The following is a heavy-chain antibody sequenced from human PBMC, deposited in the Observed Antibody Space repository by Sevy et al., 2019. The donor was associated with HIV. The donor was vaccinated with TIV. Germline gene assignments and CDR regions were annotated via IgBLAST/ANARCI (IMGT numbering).Heavy chain of an antibody. Sequence: SETLSLTCTVSGGSISVYYWSWIRQPPGKELEYIGYVYQTGSTNYNPSLKSRVTISVDTSNNQFSLELTSVTAADTAVYYCARAPPVRSGDDSLNWFDPWGQGTLVTVSS. CDR1: GGSISVYY. CDR2: VYQTGST. CDR3: ARAPPVRSGDDSLNWFDP. J-gene: IGHJ5*02. V-gene: IGHV4-59*01. D-gene: IGHD5-12*01.